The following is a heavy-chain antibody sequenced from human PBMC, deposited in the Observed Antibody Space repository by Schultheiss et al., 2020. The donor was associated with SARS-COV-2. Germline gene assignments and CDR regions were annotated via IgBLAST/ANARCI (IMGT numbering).Heavy chain of an antibody. J-gene: IGHJ4*02. V-gene: IGHV3-64D*06. CDR3: ARGELLLDDDY. Sequence: GGSLRLSCSASGFTFSSYAMHWVRQAPGKGLEYVSAISSNGGSTYYADSVKGRFTISRDNSKNTLYLQMSSLRAEDTAVYYCARGELLLDDDYWGQGTLVTVSS. CDR1: GFTFSSYA. D-gene: IGHD1-26*01. CDR2: ISSNGGST.